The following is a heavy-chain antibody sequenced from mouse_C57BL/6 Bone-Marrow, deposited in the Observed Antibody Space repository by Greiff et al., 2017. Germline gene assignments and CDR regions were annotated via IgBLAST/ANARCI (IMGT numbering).Heavy chain of an antibody. Sequence: VQLQQSGAELVRPGASVKLSCKASGYTFTDYYINWVKQRPGQGLEWIARIYPGSGNTYYNEKFKGKATLTAEKSSSTAYMQLSSLTSEDSAVYFCARGGYYGSSYNYWGQGTTLTVSS. V-gene: IGHV1-76*01. D-gene: IGHD1-1*01. J-gene: IGHJ2*01. CDR1: GYTFTDYY. CDR2: IYPGSGNT. CDR3: ARGGYYGSSYNY.